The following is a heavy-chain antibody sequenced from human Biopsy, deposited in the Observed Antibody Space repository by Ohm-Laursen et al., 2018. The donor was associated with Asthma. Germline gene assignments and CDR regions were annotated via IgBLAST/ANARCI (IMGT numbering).Heavy chain of an antibody. CDR3: ARASVAASSNWFDP. Sequence: SETLSLTCTVSGDSITSGGCCWNWIRQHPGKGLEWIGYIHHSGTSYFNPSLKSRVSFSRDTPKNQFSLRLSSVTAADTAVYYCARASVAASSNWFDPWGQGTLVTVSS. CDR2: IHHSGTS. V-gene: IGHV4-31*03. D-gene: IGHD6-19*01. CDR1: GDSITSGGCC. J-gene: IGHJ5*02.